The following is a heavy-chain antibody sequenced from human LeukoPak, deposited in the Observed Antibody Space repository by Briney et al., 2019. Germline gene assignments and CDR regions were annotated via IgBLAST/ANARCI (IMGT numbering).Heavy chain of an antibody. Sequence: ASVKVSCKASGYTFTGYYMHWVRQAPGQGLEWMGRINPNSGGTNYAQKFQGRVTMTRDTSISTAYMELRSLRSDDTAVYYCARNYYDGSGYYGPEEYYFDYWGQGTLITVSS. CDR2: INPNSGGT. J-gene: IGHJ4*02. CDR3: ARNYYDGSGYYGPEEYYFDY. D-gene: IGHD3-22*01. CDR1: GYTFTGYY. V-gene: IGHV1-2*06.